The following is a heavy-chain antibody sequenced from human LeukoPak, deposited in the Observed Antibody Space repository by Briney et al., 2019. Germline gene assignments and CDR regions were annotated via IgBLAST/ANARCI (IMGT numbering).Heavy chain of an antibody. J-gene: IGHJ1*01. V-gene: IGHV4-39*01. CDR1: GDSVSRSDSY. CDR3: ARRRYYDGSGYLE. D-gene: IGHD3-22*01. CDR2: IYYSGRT. Sequence: PSETLSLTCSVSGDSVSRSDSYWDWIRQPPGKGLEWIGTIYYSGRTYYSPSLKGRVTMSVDPSNNQFSLNLRSVTAADTAVYYCARRRYYDGSGYLEWGQGTLLSVSS.